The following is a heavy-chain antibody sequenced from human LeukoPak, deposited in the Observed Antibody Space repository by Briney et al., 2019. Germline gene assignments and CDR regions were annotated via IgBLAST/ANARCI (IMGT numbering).Heavy chain of an antibody. J-gene: IGHJ4*02. D-gene: IGHD6-19*01. Sequence: GESLKISCKGSGYSFTSYWIGWVRQMPGKGLEWVGIIYPDDSDTRYSPSFQGQVTISTDKTISTAYLQWSSLQASDTAMYYCARLDGPKYSSGWLYYFDDWGQGTLVTVSS. CDR3: ARLDGPKYSSGWLYYFDD. CDR2: IYPDDSDT. CDR1: GYSFTSYW. V-gene: IGHV5-51*01.